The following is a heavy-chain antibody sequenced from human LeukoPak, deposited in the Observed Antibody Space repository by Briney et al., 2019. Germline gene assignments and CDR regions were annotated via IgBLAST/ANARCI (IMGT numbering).Heavy chain of an antibody. Sequence: ASVKVSCKASGYTFTSYDINWVRQATGQGLEWMGWISPNSGGTNYAQQFQGRVTMTRDTSISTAYMELSRLRSDDTAVYYCARDQRHCSGGSCYPDWFDPWGQGTLVTVSS. J-gene: IGHJ5*02. CDR2: ISPNSGGT. CDR3: ARDQRHCSGGSCYPDWFDP. D-gene: IGHD2-15*01. CDR1: GYTFTSYD. V-gene: IGHV1-2*02.